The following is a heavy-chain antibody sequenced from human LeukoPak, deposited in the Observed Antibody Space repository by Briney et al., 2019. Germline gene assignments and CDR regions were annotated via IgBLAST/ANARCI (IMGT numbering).Heavy chain of an antibody. CDR3: AKDLGRHCSYTSCIGDY. CDR2: IRYDGSIK. J-gene: IGHJ4*02. Sequence: PGGSLRLSCAASGFTFSTYGMHWFRQAPAKGLEWVAFIRYDGSIKYYADSVKGRFTISRDNSKNTLYLQMNSLRAEDTAVYYCAKDLGRHCSYTSCIGDYWGQGTLVTVSS. CDR1: GFTFSTYG. V-gene: IGHV3-30*02. D-gene: IGHD2-2*01.